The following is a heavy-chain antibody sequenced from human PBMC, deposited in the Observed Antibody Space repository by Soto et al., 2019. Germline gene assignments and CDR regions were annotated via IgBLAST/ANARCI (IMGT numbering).Heavy chain of an antibody. Sequence: QLQLQESGPGLVKPSETLSLTCTVSGGSISSGTYYWGWFRQPPGKGLEWIGSIYYSGNTYYNPSLKSRVTISVDTSKNQFSLKLGSVTAADTAVYYCARQPLWHCGMDVWGQGTTVTVSS. J-gene: IGHJ6*02. V-gene: IGHV4-39*01. CDR1: GGSISSGTYY. CDR3: ARQPLWHCGMDV. CDR2: IYYSGNT. D-gene: IGHD5-18*01.